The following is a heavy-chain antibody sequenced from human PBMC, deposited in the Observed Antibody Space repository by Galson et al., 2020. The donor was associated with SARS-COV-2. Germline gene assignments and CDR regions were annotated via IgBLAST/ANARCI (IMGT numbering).Heavy chain of an antibody. CDR2: IRSRANNYAT. CDR1: GFAFSGSA. Sequence: GESLKISCAASGFAFSGSAMHWVRQASGKGLEWVGRIRSRANNYATAYAASVNDRFTISRDDSKNTAYLQMNSLKTEDTAVYYCTRFVEAANYFGYWGQGALVTVSS. V-gene: IGHV3-73*01. J-gene: IGHJ4*02. CDR3: TRFVEAANYFGY. D-gene: IGHD6-25*01.